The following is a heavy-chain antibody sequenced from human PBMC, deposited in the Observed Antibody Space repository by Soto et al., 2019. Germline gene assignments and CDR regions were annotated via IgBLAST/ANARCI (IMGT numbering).Heavy chain of an antibody. CDR2: ITPGGSST. CDR1: GYSFTSYY. J-gene: IGHJ4*02. Sequence: QVQLVQSGAEVKKPGASVKVSCKTSGYSFTSYYIHWVRQAPGQGLDWLGVITPGGSSTTYAQKFQSRLTVTTHTSVRPAFMGLSSPTSEDTAVYYWARMLARCPEAGFDSWGQGELVTVSS. V-gene: IGHV1-46*01. D-gene: IGHD2-21*01. CDR3: ARMLARCPEAGFDS.